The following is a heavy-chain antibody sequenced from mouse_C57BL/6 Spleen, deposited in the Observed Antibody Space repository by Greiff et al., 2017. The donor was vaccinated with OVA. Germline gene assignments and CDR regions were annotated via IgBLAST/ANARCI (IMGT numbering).Heavy chain of an antibody. CDR2: ILPGSGST. Sequence: VKLMESGAELMKPGASVKLSCKATGYTFTGYWIEWVKQRPGHGLEWIGEILPGSGSTNYNEKFKGKATFTADTSSNTAYMQLSSLTTEDSAIYYCARSGGNYYGSSYVGYFDVWGTGTTVTVSS. D-gene: IGHD1-1*01. CDR3: ARSGGNYYGSSYVGYFDV. J-gene: IGHJ1*03. CDR1: GYTFTGYW. V-gene: IGHV1-9*01.